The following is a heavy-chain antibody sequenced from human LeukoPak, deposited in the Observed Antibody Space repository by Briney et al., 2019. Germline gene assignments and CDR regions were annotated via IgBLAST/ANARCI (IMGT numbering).Heavy chain of an antibody. J-gene: IGHJ4*02. D-gene: IGHD2-15*01. CDR1: GESVSEYY. Sequence: SETLSLTCSVYGESVSEYYWSWIRQPPGKGLEWIGEISHNRGTTYNPSLTSRVTILLDASKNQFSLSLSSVTAADTAVYYCAREDYYFDYWGQGTLVTVSS. CDR2: ISHNRGT. CDR3: AREDYYFDY. V-gene: IGHV4-34*01.